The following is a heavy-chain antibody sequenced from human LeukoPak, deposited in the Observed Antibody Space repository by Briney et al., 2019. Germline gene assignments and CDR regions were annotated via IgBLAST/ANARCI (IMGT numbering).Heavy chain of an antibody. CDR2: ISYSGST. CDR1: GGSISSSSYY. Sequence: SETLSLTCTVSGGSISSSSYYWGWIRQPPGRGLEWIGSISYSGSTYYNPSLKSRVTMPVDTSKNQFSLKLSSVTAADTAVYYCARHIRKRGIAAPGTPSWFVPWGQGTLVTVSS. CDR3: ARHIRKRGIAAPGTPSWFVP. D-gene: IGHD6-13*01. V-gene: IGHV4-39*01. J-gene: IGHJ5*02.